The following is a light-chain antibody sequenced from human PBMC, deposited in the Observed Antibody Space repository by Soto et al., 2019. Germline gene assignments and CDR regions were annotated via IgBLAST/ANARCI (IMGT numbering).Light chain of an antibody. J-gene: IGKJ1*01. V-gene: IGKV3-15*01. CDR2: GAS. Sequence: EIVMTQSPATLSVSPGERATLSCRACQSVRSNLAWYQQKHGQAPRRLVYGASTRATSMGDRFSGSGSGTYFTLTISTLQSEDFAVYYCQQYNNWPPMTFGQGTKVEIK. CDR3: QQYNNWPPMT. CDR1: QSVRSN.